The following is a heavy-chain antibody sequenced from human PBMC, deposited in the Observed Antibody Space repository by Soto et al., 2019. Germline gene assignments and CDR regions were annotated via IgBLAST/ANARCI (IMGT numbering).Heavy chain of an antibody. CDR3: ARDEAAAAGTDNYYYYGMDV. J-gene: IGHJ6*02. CDR1: GGTFSSYA. V-gene: IGHV1-69*13. Sequence: ASVKVSCKASGGTFSSYAISWVRQAPGQGLEWMGGIIPIFGTANYAQKFKGRVTITADESTSTAYMELSSLRSEDTAVYYCARDEAAAAGTDNYYYYGMDVWGQGTTVTVSS. D-gene: IGHD6-13*01. CDR2: IIPIFGTA.